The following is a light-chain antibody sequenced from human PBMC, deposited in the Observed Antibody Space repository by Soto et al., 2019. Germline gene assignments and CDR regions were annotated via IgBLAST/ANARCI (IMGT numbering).Light chain of an antibody. CDR2: DAS. V-gene: IGKV3-11*01. CDR1: RSVSIY. J-gene: IGKJ4*01. Sequence: EIVLTQSPATLSLSPGERATLSCRASRSVSIYLAWYQQKPGQAPRLLIYDASNRATGIPARFSGSGSGTDFTLTISSLEPEDFAVYYCQQRSNWLTFGGGTKVEIK. CDR3: QQRSNWLT.